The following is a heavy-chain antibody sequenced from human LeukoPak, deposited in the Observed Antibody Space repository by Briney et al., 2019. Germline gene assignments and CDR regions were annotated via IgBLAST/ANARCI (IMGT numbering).Heavy chain of an antibody. Sequence: PGGSLRLSCVASGFAFSSYSIHWVRQAPGRGLEWVAVFGTGGKTKLYADAVKGRFTISRDNSMNTLFLQMNSLRVEDTAVYYCAKEAYLDNWYFDLWGRGTLVTVSS. CDR3: AKEAYLDNWYFDL. CDR1: GFAFSSYS. D-gene: IGHD3-9*01. V-gene: IGHV3-30*18. J-gene: IGHJ2*01. CDR2: FGTGGKTK.